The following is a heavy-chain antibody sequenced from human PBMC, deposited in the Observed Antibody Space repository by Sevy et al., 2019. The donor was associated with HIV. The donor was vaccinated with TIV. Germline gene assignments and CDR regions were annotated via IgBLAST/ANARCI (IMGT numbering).Heavy chain of an antibody. V-gene: IGHV3-11*01. Sequence: GGSLRLSCVASGFTFSDYYMSWIRQAPGKGLEWLSYISSSGSTIYYADSVKGRFTISRDNAKKSLYLQMNSLRAEDTAVYYCARAYDFWSGYSDAFDIWGQGTMDTVSS. CDR3: ARAYDFWSGYSDAFDI. D-gene: IGHD3-3*01. CDR2: ISSSGSTI. CDR1: GFTFSDYY. J-gene: IGHJ3*02.